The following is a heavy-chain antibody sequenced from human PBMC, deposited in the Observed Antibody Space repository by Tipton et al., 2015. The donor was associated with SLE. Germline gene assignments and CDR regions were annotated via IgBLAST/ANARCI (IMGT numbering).Heavy chain of an antibody. Sequence: TLSLTCTVSGGSIGSFYWSWIRQPPGKGLEWIGNIDYTANPNYSPSLKSRVTISIDTSTNHFSLKLRSVTAADTAVYYCARSWNDPPRAWGSGDQGPLVTVSS. V-gene: IGHV4-59*01. CDR2: IDYTANP. CDR3: ARSWNDPPRAWGS. J-gene: IGHJ4*02. CDR1: GGSIGSFY. D-gene: IGHD1-1*01.